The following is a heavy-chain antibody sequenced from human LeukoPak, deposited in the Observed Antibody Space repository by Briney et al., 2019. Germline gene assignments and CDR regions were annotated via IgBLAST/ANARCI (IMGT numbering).Heavy chain of an antibody. V-gene: IGHV3-15*07. J-gene: IGHJ6*02. CDR1: GFTFTNAW. CDR2: IKSKTDGGTT. CDR3: VTNGGDV. Sequence: PGGSLRLSCAASGFTFTNAWMNWVRQAPGKGLEWAGRIKSKTDGGTTDYAAPVKGRFTISRDDSKEMLFLQMNSLKTEDTAVYYCVTNGGDVWGQGTTVTVSS.